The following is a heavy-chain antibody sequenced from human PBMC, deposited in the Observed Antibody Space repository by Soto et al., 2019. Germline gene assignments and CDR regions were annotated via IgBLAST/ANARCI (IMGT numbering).Heavy chain of an antibody. CDR3: ARLHFSGGSCYSHYYNGMDI. D-gene: IGHD2-15*01. Sequence: PGESLKISCKGSGYSFTSYWIGWVRQMPGEGLEWMGVIYRGECESRYSPCFQGQVTILAEMSISTACVQWSSVKGSDTAMDYYARLHFSGGSCYSHYYNGMDIWGQDNTVTVS. V-gene: IGHV5-51*01. J-gene: IGHJ6*02. CDR1: GYSFTSYW. CDR2: IYRGECES.